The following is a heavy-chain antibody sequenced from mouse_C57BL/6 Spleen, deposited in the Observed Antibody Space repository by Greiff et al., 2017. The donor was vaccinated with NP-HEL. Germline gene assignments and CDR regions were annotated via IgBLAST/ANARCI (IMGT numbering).Heavy chain of an antibody. CDR3: ARWGDEPYV. Sequence: EVHLVESGGGLVQPGGSLKLSCAASGFTFSDYYMYWVRQTPEKRLEWVAYISNGGGSTYYPDTVKGRFTISRDNAKNTLYLQMSRLKSEDTAMYYCARWGDEPYVWGTGTTVTVSS. J-gene: IGHJ1*03. V-gene: IGHV5-12*01. CDR1: GFTFSDYY. D-gene: IGHD6-1*01. CDR2: ISNGGGST.